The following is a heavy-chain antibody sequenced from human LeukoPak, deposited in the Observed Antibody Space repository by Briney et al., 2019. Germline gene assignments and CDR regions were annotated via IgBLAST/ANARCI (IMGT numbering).Heavy chain of an antibody. V-gene: IGHV4-39*07. CDR3: ARDAGYCSGGSCYLD. D-gene: IGHD2-15*01. CDR2: IYYSGST. Sequence: SETLSLTCTVSGGSISSSSYYWGWIRQPPGKGLEWIGSIYYSGSTYYNPSLKSRVTISVDTSKNQFSLKLSSVTAADTAVYYCARDAGYCSGGSCYLDWGQGTLVTVSS. CDR1: GGSISSSSYY. J-gene: IGHJ4*02.